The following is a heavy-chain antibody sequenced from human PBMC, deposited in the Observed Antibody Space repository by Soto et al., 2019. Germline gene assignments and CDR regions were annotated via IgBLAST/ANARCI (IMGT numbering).Heavy chain of an antibody. CDR1: GYTFTNYD. J-gene: IGHJ5*02. CDR2: MNPNSANT. CDR3: ARMATSGTLNWFDP. D-gene: IGHD1-26*01. Sequence: GASVKVSCKASGYTFTNYDISWVRQATGQGLEWMGWMNPNSANTGYAQKFQGRVSMTRDTSTNTAYMELSSLRSKDTAIYYCARMATSGTLNWFDPWGQGTLVTVSS. V-gene: IGHV1-8*01.